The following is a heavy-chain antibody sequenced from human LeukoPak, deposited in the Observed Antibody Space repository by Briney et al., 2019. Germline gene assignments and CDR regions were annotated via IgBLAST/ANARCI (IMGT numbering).Heavy chain of an antibody. J-gene: IGHJ5*02. Sequence: ASVKVSCKASGYTFTSYDINWVRQATGQGLEWMGWMNPNSGNTGYAQKFQGRVTMTRNTSISTAYMELSSLRSEDTAVYYCARGESWSFWSGYYLGYPGSEYNWFDPWGQGTLVTVSS. V-gene: IGHV1-8*01. D-gene: IGHD3-3*01. CDR1: GYTFTSYD. CDR2: MNPNSGNT. CDR3: ARGESWSFWSGYYLGYPGSEYNWFDP.